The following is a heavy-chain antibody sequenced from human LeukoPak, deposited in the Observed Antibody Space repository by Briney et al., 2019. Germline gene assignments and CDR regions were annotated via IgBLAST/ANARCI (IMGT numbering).Heavy chain of an antibody. CDR1: GGSFSGYY. V-gene: IGHV4-34*01. Sequence: SETLSLTCAVYGGSFSGYYWSWIRQPPGKGLEWIGEINHSGSTNYNPSLKSRVTISVDTSKNQFSLKLSSVTAADTAVYYCARALDFVVLDYWGQGTLVTVSS. CDR2: INHSGST. J-gene: IGHJ4*02. CDR3: ARALDFVVLDY. D-gene: IGHD3/OR15-3a*01.